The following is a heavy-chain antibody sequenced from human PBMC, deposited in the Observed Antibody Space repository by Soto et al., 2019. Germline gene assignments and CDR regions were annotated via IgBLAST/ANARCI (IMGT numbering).Heavy chain of an antibody. CDR3: ARDISSSWSYYYYGLDV. J-gene: IGHJ6*02. V-gene: IGHV1-18*04. CDR2: ISAYNGNT. Sequence: SVKVSCKASGYTFTSYGISWVRQAPGQGLEWMGWISAYNGNTNYAQKLQGRVTMTTDTSTSTAYMELRSLRSDDTAVYYCARDISSSWSYYYYGLDVWGQGTTVTVSS. D-gene: IGHD6-13*01. CDR1: GYTFTSYG.